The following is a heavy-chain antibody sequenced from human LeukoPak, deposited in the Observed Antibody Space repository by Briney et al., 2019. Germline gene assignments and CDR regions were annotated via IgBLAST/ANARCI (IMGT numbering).Heavy chain of an antibody. D-gene: IGHD5-12*01. J-gene: IGHJ4*02. Sequence: GGSLRLSCAASGFTFSSYWMGWVRQAPGKGLGWVANIKQDGREKYYVDSVKGRFTISRDNAKNSLYLQVNSLRAEDTAVYYCARSGYDPNPHFDYWGQGTLVTVSS. CDR3: ARSGYDPNPHFDY. CDR2: IKQDGREK. CDR1: GFTFSSYW. V-gene: IGHV3-7*01.